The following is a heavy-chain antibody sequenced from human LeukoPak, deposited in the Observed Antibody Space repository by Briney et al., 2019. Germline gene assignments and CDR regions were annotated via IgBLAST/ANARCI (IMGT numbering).Heavy chain of an antibody. Sequence: SVKVSCKASGGTFSSYAISWVRQAPGQRLEWMGGIIPIFGTANYAQKFQGRVTITADESTSTAYMELSSLRSEDTAVYYCAREKTYYYDSSGHYPSHFDYWGQGTLVTVSS. CDR1: GGTFSSYA. CDR2: IIPIFGTA. J-gene: IGHJ4*02. CDR3: AREKTYYYDSSGHYPSHFDY. V-gene: IGHV1-69*13. D-gene: IGHD3-22*01.